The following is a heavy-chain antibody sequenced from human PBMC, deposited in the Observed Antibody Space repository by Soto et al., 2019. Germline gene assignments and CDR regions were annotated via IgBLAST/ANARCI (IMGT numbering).Heavy chain of an antibody. Sequence: GGSLRLSCAASGFAFSSYAMTWVRQAPGKGLEWVSGISGTGANTYYADSVKGRFTISRDNSKNTLYLQMNSLRAEDTAVYYCARAHRRSITGTTRYYYYGMDVWGQGTTVTVSS. CDR1: GFAFSSYA. D-gene: IGHD1-7*01. CDR3: ARAHRRSITGTTRYYYYGMDV. CDR2: ISGTGANT. J-gene: IGHJ6*02. V-gene: IGHV3-23*01.